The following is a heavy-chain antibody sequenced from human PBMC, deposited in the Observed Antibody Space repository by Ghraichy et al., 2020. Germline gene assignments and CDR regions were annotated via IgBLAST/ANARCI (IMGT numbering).Heavy chain of an antibody. CDR2: TSYNGNNK. J-gene: IGHJ4*02. V-gene: IGHV3-30*18. D-gene: IGHD4-11*01. CDR3: AKGESYSNYVGADY. Sequence: GGSQRLSCAASGFAFSNYGMLWVRQSPGKGLECVAVTSYNGNNKYYADSVKGRFTISRDDSKNTLYLQMDSLRVEDTAIYYCAKGESYSNYVGADYWGQGTLVSVSS. CDR1: GFAFSNYG.